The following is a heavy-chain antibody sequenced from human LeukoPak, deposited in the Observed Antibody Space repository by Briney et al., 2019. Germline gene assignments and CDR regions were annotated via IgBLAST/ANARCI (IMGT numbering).Heavy chain of an antibody. Sequence: GGSLRLSCAASGFTFSSYAMHGFRQAPGKGLEWVAVISYDGSNKYYADSVKGRFTISRDNSKNTLYLQMNSLRAEDTAVHYCAGVGSTSCPNWGQGTLVTVSS. CDR2: ISYDGSNK. V-gene: IGHV3-30*04. J-gene: IGHJ4*02. CDR1: GFTFSSYA. CDR3: AGVGSTSCPN. D-gene: IGHD2-2*01.